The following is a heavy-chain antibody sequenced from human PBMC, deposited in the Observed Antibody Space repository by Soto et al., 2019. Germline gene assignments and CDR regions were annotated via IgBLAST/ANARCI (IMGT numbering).Heavy chain of an antibody. J-gene: IGHJ3*02. D-gene: IGHD2-15*01. CDR3: AXYLGYCSGGSCYEAFDI. CDR1: GFTFSSYA. CDR2: ISGSGGST. V-gene: IGHV3-23*01. Sequence: PGGSLRLSCAASGFTFSSYAMSWVRQAPGKGLEWVSAISGSGGSTYYADSVKGRFTISRDNSKNTLYLQMNSLRAEDTAVYYCAXYLGYCSGGSCYEAFDIWGQGTMVTVSS.